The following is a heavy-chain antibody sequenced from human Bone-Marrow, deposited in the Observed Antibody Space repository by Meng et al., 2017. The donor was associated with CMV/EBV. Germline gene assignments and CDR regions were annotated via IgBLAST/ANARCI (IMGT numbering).Heavy chain of an antibody. V-gene: IGHV3-21*04. J-gene: IGHJ6*02. CDR3: ARGEKSEITMVRGVIIGLGYYYGMDV. D-gene: IGHD3-10*01. CDR2: ISSSSSYI. CDR1: GFTFSSYS. Sequence: GGSLRLSCAASGFTFSSYSMNWVRQAPGKGLEWVSSISSSSSYIYYADSVKGRFTISRDNAKNSLYLQMNSLRAEDTAVYYCARGEKSEITMVRGVIIGLGYYYGMDVWGQGTTVTVSS.